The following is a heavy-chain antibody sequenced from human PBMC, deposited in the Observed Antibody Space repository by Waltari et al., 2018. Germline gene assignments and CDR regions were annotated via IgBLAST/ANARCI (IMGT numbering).Heavy chain of an antibody. CDR3: AHSRGSGVPYYYYYMDV. D-gene: IGHD3-10*01. V-gene: IGHV2-5*01. CDR2: IYWNEDK. CDR1: GFSLSTSGVG. J-gene: IGHJ6*03. Sequence: QITLKESGPTLVKPTQTLTLTCTFSGFSLSTSGVGVGWIRQPPGKALEWLALIYWNEDKRYSPSLKSRLTITKDTSKNQVVLTMTNMDPVDTATYYCAHSRGSGVPYYYYYMDVWGKGTTVTVSS.